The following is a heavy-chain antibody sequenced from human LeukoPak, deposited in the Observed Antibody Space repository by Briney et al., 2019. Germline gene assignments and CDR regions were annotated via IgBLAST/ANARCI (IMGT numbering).Heavy chain of an antibody. CDR2: IYITGDYI. CDR1: GFTFSRFS. CDR3: AREFNTVGNFDY. V-gene: IGHV3-21*01. D-gene: IGHD3-10*01. J-gene: IGHJ4*02. Sequence: GGSLRLSCVASGFTFSRFSMRWVRQAPGKGLEWVASIYITGDYIYYADSVKGRFTISRDDARNSVYLQMNSPRVEDTAMYYCAREFNTVGNFDYWGQGNLVTVSS.